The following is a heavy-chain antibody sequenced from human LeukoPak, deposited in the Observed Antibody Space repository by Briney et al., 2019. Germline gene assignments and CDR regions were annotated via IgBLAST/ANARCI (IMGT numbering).Heavy chain of an antibody. V-gene: IGHV3-30*14. J-gene: IGHJ4*02. Sequence: GGSLRLSCAASRFTFSSYAMHWVRQAPGKGLEWVAVISYDGSNKYYADSVKGRFTISRDNSKNTLYLQMNSLRAEDTAVYYCARTLVDTIKDYFDYWGQGTLVTVSS. D-gene: IGHD5-24*01. CDR3: ARTLVDTIKDYFDY. CDR1: RFTFSSYA. CDR2: ISYDGSNK.